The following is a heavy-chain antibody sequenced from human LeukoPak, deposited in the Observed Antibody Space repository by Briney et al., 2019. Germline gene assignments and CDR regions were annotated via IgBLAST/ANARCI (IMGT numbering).Heavy chain of an antibody. J-gene: IGHJ4*02. V-gene: IGHV4-59*01. D-gene: IGHD3-22*01. Sequence: SETLSLTCTVSGGSISSYYWNWIRQPPGKGLEWIGYIYYSGSTNYNPPLKSRVTISVDTSKNQFSLKLSSVTAADTAVYYCARGVPYYYDSSGYPFHYWGQGTLVTVSS. CDR1: GGSISSYY. CDR2: IYYSGST. CDR3: ARGVPYYYDSSGYPFHY.